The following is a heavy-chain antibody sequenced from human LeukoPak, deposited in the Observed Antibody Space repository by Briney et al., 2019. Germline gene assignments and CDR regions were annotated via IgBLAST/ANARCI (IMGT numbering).Heavy chain of an antibody. Sequence: GGSLRLSCAASGFTFSSYSLNWVRQAPGKGLEWVSSISSTSLYIYYADSVKGRFTISRDNAKNSLYLQMNSLRAEDTAVHYCARDSSYPYWYFNLWGRGTLVTVSS. CDR2: ISSTSLYI. V-gene: IGHV3-21*01. CDR1: GFTFSSYS. J-gene: IGHJ2*01. D-gene: IGHD2-2*02. CDR3: ARDSSYPYWYFNL.